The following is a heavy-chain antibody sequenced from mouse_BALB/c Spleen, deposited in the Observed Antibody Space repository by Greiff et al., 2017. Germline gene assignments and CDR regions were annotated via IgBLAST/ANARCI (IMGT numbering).Heavy chain of an antibody. CDR2: ISSGGSYT. J-gene: IGHJ2*01. Sequence: EVKLVESGGGLVKPGGSLKLSCAASGFTFSSYTMSWVRQTPEKRLEWVATISSGGSYTYYPDSVKGRFTISRDNAKNTLYLQMSSLKSEDTAMYYCTRDHGYYDYWGQGTTLSLL. CDR3: TRDHGYYDY. D-gene: IGHD2-3*01. CDR1: GFTFSSYT. V-gene: IGHV5-6-4*01.